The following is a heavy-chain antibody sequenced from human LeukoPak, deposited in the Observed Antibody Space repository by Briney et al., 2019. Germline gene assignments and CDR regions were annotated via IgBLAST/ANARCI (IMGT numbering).Heavy chain of an antibody. V-gene: IGHV4-59*01. CDR2: ISYSGTT. Sequence: PSETLSLTSTVSGGSISSYYWSWIRQPPGKGLEWIGYISYSGTTNYNPSLKSRVTISVAPSKNQFSLKLRSVTAPDTAVYYCARDRGNYFDYWGQGTLVTVSS. D-gene: IGHD6-13*01. CDR3: ARDRGNYFDY. CDR1: GGSISSYY. J-gene: IGHJ4*02.